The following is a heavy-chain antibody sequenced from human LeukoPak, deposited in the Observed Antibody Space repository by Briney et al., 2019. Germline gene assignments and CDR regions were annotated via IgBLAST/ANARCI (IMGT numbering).Heavy chain of an antibody. V-gene: IGHV3-20*04. CDR1: GFAFDDYA. CDR3: ARGSVQLWLRDTYYYMDV. Sequence: GRSLRLSCAASGFAFDDYAMNWVRQVPGRGLESVSGINWNGRITEYADSVKDRFTISRQNTKNSLYLYMNNLGGEDTALYFCARGSVQLWLRDTYYYMDVWGKGTTVTVSS. CDR2: INWNGRIT. D-gene: IGHD5-18*01. J-gene: IGHJ6*03.